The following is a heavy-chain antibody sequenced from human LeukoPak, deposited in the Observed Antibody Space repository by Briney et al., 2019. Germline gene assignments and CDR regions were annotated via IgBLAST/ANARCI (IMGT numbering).Heavy chain of an antibody. Sequence: GRSLRLSCAASAFTFSSYGMHWVRQAPDKGLEWVGHISNDGSSESYADSVKGRFTISRDNSKNTLYLQMNSLRAEDTAVYYCAKDRVAGTRDGLQNYWGQGTLVTVSS. CDR1: AFTFSSYG. D-gene: IGHD6-19*01. J-gene: IGHJ4*02. CDR3: AKDRVAGTRDGLQNY. CDR2: ISNDGSSE. V-gene: IGHV3-30*18.